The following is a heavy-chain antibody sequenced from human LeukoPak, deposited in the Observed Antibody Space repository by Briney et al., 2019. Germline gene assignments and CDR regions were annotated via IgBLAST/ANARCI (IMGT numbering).Heavy chain of an antibody. D-gene: IGHD1-26*01. Sequence: GGSLRLSCAASGFTFSDHYMDWVRLALGKGLEWVGRIRNKANSYTTEYAASVKGRFTISRDDSKNSLYLQMNSLRSEDTALYYCTRVRLGAATRYFDYWGQGTLVTVSS. V-gene: IGHV3-72*01. CDR1: GFTFSDHY. CDR2: IRNKANSYTT. J-gene: IGHJ4*02. CDR3: TRVRLGAATRYFDY.